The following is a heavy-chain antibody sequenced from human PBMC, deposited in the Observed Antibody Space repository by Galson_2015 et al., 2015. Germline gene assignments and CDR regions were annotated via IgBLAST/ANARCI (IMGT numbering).Heavy chain of an antibody. Sequence: SLRLSCAASGLTFEGHAMNWVRQAPGKGLEWVSFISWDGSSTYYADSVKGRFTISRDNSKNSLSLQMNSLTTEDSALYYCATGGQWLGPLDYWGRGTLVTVSS. D-gene: IGHD6-19*01. CDR2: ISWDGSST. V-gene: IGHV3-43D*03. CDR3: ATGGQWLGPLDY. J-gene: IGHJ4*02. CDR1: GLTFEGHA.